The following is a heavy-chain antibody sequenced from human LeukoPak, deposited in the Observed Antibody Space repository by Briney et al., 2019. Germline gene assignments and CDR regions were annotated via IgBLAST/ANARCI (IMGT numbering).Heavy chain of an antibody. CDR2: IYYSGST. CDR1: GGSISSSSYY. V-gene: IGHV4-39*07. CDR3: ASSPMGATDFDY. D-gene: IGHD1-26*01. J-gene: IGHJ4*02. Sequence: SETLSLTCTVSGGSISSSSYYWGWIRQPPGKGLEWIGSIYYSGSTYYNPSLKSRVTISVDTSKNQFSLKLSSVTAADTAVYYCASSPMGATDFDYWGQGTLVTVSS.